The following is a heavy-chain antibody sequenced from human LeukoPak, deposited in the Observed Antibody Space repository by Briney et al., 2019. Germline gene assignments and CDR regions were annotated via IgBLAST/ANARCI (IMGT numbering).Heavy chain of an antibody. V-gene: IGHV3-23*01. CDR2: ISGSGTST. CDR1: GFTFSSYT. D-gene: IGHD2-2*01. J-gene: IGHJ4*02. CDR3: TKVVVVPAATSKTYCFDY. Sequence: GGPLRLSCAASGFTFSSYTKSWVRQAPGKGLEWVSSISGSGTSTYYADSVKGRFTISRDNSKNTLFLQMNSLRVEDTAVYYCTKVVVVPAATSKTYCFDYWGQGTLVTVSS.